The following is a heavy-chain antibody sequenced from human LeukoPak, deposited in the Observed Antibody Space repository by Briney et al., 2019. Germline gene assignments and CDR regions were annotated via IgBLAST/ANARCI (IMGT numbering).Heavy chain of an antibody. CDR1: GLTVSDNY. Sequence: PGGSLRLSCAASGLTVSDNYMTWVRQAPGKGLEWVSILYSDGRTFYADSVKDRFTTSRDNSNNTLYLQMNSLRVEDTAVYYCARTGDLDWFFDYWGQGTLVTVSS. CDR3: ARTGDLDWFFDY. D-gene: IGHD3-9*01. J-gene: IGHJ4*02. CDR2: LYSDGRT. V-gene: IGHV3-66*01.